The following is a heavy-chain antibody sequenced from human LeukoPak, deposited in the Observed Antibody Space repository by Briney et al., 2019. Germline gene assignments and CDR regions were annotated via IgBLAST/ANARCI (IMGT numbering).Heavy chain of an antibody. V-gene: IGHV3-15*01. CDR2: IQSKTDGGTT. D-gene: IGHD3-10*01. J-gene: IGHJ4*02. CDR3: VTLTVRGVINI. CDR1: GFTFSNTW. Sequence: PGGSLRLSCAASGFTFSNTWMNWVRQAPGKGLEWVGRIQSKTDGGTTEYAAPVKGRFTISRDDSKTTLYLQMNSLKTEDTAVYYCVTLTVRGVINIWGQGTLVTVSS.